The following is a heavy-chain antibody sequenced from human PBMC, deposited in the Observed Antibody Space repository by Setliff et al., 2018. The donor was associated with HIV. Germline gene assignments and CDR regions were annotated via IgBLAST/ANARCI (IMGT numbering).Heavy chain of an antibody. V-gene: IGHV3-30*02. CDR3: AKNTGRSGYYD. D-gene: IGHD3-22*01. CDR1: GFTFSTYG. CDR2: IEHDVSKK. Sequence: GGSLRLSCAVSGFTFSTYGMHWVRQAPGKGLEWVTFIEHDVSKKFSADSVKGRVTISSDNSKNTLYLQMNSLRPEDTATYDCAKNTGRSGYYDWGQGTLVTVSS. J-gene: IGHJ4*02.